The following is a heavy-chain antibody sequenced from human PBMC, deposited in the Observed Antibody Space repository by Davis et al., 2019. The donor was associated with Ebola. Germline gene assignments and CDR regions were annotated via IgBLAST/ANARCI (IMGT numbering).Heavy chain of an antibody. CDR1: GFTFSNAW. Sequence: PGGSLRLSCVASGFTFSNAWMSWVRQAPGKGLEWVGRIKSKIDGGTTDYAAPVKGRFTISRDDSKNTLFVQMNSLKIEDTAVYYCNIGEGVRYRYGMDVWGQGTTVTVSS. V-gene: IGHV3-15*01. J-gene: IGHJ6*02. CDR3: NIGEGVRYRYGMDV. D-gene: IGHD3-9*01. CDR2: IKSKIDGGTT.